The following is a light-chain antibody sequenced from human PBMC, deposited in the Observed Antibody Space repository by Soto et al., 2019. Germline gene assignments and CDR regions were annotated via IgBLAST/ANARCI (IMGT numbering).Light chain of an antibody. CDR2: GAT. J-gene: IGKJ5*01. V-gene: IGKV3-20*01. CDR1: ESVSDY. Sequence: EIVLTQSPGALSLSPGERATLSCWASESVSDYLAWYQQKPGLAPRLLIHGATKRTSGTPDRFSGTGSGTAFTLAISRLEPEDFAVYYCQQYVTSPAITLGQGTRLEIK. CDR3: QQYVTSPAIT.